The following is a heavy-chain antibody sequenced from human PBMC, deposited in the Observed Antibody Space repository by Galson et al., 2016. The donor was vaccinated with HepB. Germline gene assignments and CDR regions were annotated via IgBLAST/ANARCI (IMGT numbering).Heavy chain of an antibody. CDR3: ARGTVVAGNFDY. V-gene: IGHV3-13*01. D-gene: IGHD6-19*01. CDR1: GFTFSSYD. Sequence: SLRLSCAASGFTFSSYDMHWVRQASGKGLEWVSAIGTGGDTCYPGSVKGRFTISRENAKNSLYLQMHSLRAGDTAVYYCARGTVVAGNFDYWGQGTLVTVSS. J-gene: IGHJ4*02. CDR2: IGTGGDT.